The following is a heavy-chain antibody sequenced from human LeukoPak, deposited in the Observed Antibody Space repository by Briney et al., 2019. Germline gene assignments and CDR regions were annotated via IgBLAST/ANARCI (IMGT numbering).Heavy chain of an antibody. Sequence: GGSLRLSCAASGFTFSSYSMNWVRQAPGEGLEWVSSISTSSTYMYYADSVKGRFTISRDNAKNSLYLQMNSLRAEDTAVYYCARKGQMGDYYFYMDVWGKGTTVSVSS. J-gene: IGHJ6*03. CDR3: ARKGQMGDYYFYMDV. V-gene: IGHV3-21*01. CDR1: GFTFSSYS. CDR2: ISTSSTYM. D-gene: IGHD5-24*01.